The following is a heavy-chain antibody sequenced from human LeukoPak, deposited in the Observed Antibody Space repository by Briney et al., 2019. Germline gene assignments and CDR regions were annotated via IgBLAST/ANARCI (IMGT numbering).Heavy chain of an antibody. Sequence: SETLFLTCTVSGDSISSSSYYWGWIRQPPGKGLEWIGSIHYSGSTNYNPSLKSRVTISVDTSKNQFSLKLSSVTAADTAVYYCARANGDYYYYYMDVWGKGTTVTVSS. V-gene: IGHV4-39*07. D-gene: IGHD4-17*01. J-gene: IGHJ6*03. CDR3: ARANGDYYYYYMDV. CDR1: GDSISSSSYY. CDR2: IHYSGST.